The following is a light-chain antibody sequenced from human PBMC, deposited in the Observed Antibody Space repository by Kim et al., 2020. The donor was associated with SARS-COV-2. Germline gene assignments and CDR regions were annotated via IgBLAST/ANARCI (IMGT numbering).Light chain of an antibody. CDR2: TAS. CDR1: QSIATY. Sequence: ASVGDRVTITCRASQSIATYLNWYQQKPGKAPNLLIYTASSFQSGVPSRFSGSGSGTDFTLTISSLQPEDFATYYCQQSYTTLITFGQGTRLEIK. V-gene: IGKV1-39*01. CDR3: QQSYTTLIT. J-gene: IGKJ5*01.